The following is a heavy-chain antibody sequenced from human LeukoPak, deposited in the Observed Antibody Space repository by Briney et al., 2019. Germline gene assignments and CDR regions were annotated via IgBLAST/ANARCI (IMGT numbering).Heavy chain of an antibody. J-gene: IGHJ4*02. CDR3: AREIGYYDYVWGSYRLPDY. D-gene: IGHD3-16*02. V-gene: IGHV3-48*01. Sequence: GGSLRLSCEASGFTFSSYTMNWVRQAPGKGLEWVSYIGSSSSTIYYADSVKGRFTISRDNAKNSLYLQMNSLRAEDTAVYYCAREIGYYDYVWGSYRLPDYWGQGTLVTVSS. CDR2: IGSSSSTI. CDR1: GFTFSSYT.